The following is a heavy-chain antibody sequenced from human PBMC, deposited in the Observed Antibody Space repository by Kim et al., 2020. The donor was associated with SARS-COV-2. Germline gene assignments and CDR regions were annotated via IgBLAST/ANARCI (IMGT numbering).Heavy chain of an antibody. V-gene: IGHV3-23*01. CDR3: AKDLVPDGFWEVDY. D-gene: IGHD1-26*01. CDR1: GFTFSTYT. Sequence: GGSLRLSCAASGFTFSTYTMSWVRQAPGKGLQWVSSIIGSGGTASYADSVKGRFTTSRDDSKNTLFLQMNSLRAEDTAIYYCAKDLVPDGFWEVDYWGQGTPVTVSS. J-gene: IGHJ4*02. CDR2: IIGSGGTA.